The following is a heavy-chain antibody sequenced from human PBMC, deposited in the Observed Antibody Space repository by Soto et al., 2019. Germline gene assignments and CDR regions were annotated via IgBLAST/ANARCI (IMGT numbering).Heavy chain of an antibody. CDR2: ISGSGGST. CDR3: AKMPVVPAAIFYYYYYYYMDV. J-gene: IGHJ6*03. V-gene: IGHV3-23*01. Sequence: PGGSLRLSCAASGFTFSSYAMSWVRQAPGKGLEWVSAISGSGGSTYYADSVKGRFTISRDNSKNTLYLQMNSLRAEDTAVYYCAKMPVVPAAIFYYYYYYYMDVWGKGTTVTVSS. D-gene: IGHD2-2*01. CDR1: GFTFSSYA.